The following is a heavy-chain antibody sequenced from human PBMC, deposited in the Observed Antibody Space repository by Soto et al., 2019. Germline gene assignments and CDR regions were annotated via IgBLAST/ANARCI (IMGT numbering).Heavy chain of an antibody. CDR3: ARDCARGDFWSGYPVLQT. J-gene: IGHJ5*02. CDR2: INAGNGNT. V-gene: IGHV1-3*01. Sequence: ASVKVSCKASGYTFTSYAMHWVRQAPGQRLEWMGWINAGNGNTKYSQKFQGRVTITRDTSASTAYMELSSLRSEDTAVYYCARDCARGDFWSGYPVLQTWGQGTLVT. CDR1: GYTFTSYA. D-gene: IGHD3-3*01.